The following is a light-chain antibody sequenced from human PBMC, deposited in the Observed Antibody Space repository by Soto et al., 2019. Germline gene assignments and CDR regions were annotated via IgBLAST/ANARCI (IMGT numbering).Light chain of an antibody. CDR1: QGISTL. J-gene: IGKJ5*01. Sequence: AIQLTQSPSSLSASVGDRVTITCRASQGISTLLAWYQQKPGKAPKVLIYGSSLLQSGVPSRFSGSGSGTDFTLTISSLQPEDFATYYCQHFKSFPITFGQGTRLEI. CDR3: QHFKSFPIT. V-gene: IGKV1-13*02. CDR2: GSS.